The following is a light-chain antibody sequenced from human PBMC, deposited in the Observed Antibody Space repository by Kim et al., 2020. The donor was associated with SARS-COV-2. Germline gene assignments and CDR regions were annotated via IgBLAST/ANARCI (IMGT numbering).Light chain of an antibody. CDR2: RNN. Sequence: HTVTISCSGSSSNIGSNYVYWYQQLPGTAPKLRIYRNNQRPSGVPDRFSGSKSGTSASLAISGLRSEDEADYYCAAWDDSLSGWVFGGGTQLTVL. CDR1: SSNIGSNY. J-gene: IGLJ3*02. CDR3: AAWDDSLSGWV. V-gene: IGLV1-47*01.